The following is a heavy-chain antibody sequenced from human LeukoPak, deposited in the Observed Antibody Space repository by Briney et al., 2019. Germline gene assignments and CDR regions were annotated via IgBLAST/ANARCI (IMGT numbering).Heavy chain of an antibody. J-gene: IGHJ4*02. CDR1: GGPISTPTYF. V-gene: IGHV4-39*01. D-gene: IGHD3-16*02. Sequence: SETLSLTCSVSGGPISTPTYFGAWIRQPPGKGLEWIGSLYYSGSTYYHPSLKSRVTISVDTSKNQFSLKVTSVTAADTAVYYCARQNRSHLYFDYWGQGILVTVSS. CDR3: ARQNRSHLYFDY. CDR2: LYYSGST.